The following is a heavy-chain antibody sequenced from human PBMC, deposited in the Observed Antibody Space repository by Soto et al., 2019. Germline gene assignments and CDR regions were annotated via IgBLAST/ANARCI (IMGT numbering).Heavy chain of an antibody. CDR2: INPSGGST. CDR3: ARVGTYYYDSSGQGKNDALDI. J-gene: IGHJ3*02. D-gene: IGHD3-22*01. CDR1: GYTFTSYY. V-gene: IGHV1-46*03. Sequence: GASVKVSCKASGYTFTSYYMHWVRQAPGQGLEWMGIINPSGGSTSYAQKFQGRVTMTRDTSTSTVYMELSSLRSEDTAVYYCARVGTYYYDSSGQGKNDALDIWGQGTMVTVSS.